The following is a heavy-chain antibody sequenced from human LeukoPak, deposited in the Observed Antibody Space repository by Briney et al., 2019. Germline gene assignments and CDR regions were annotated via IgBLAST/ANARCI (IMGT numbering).Heavy chain of an antibody. Sequence: PGGSLRLSCAASGFTVSSNYMSWVRQPPGKGLEWIGSIYYSGSTYYNPSLKSRVTISVDTSKNQFSLKLSSVTAADTAVYYCARGPGGSGSYIYFDYWGQGTLVTVSS. V-gene: IGHV4-38-2*01. CDR2: IYYSGST. D-gene: IGHD3-10*01. CDR3: ARGPGGSGSYIYFDY. J-gene: IGHJ4*02. CDR1: GFTVSSNY.